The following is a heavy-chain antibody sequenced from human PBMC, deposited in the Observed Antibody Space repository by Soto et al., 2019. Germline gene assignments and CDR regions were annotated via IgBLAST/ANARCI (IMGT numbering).Heavy chain of an antibody. Sequence: PGGSLRLSCAASGFTFSSYGMHWVRQAPGKGLEWVAVISYDGSNKYYADSVKGRFTISRDNSKNTLYLQMNSLRAEDTAVYYCAKGLVLRYFDWLGSSAFDYYYGMDVWGQGTTVTVSS. CDR2: ISYDGSNK. CDR3: AKGLVLRYFDWLGSSAFDYYYGMDV. V-gene: IGHV3-30*18. D-gene: IGHD3-9*01. J-gene: IGHJ6*02. CDR1: GFTFSSYG.